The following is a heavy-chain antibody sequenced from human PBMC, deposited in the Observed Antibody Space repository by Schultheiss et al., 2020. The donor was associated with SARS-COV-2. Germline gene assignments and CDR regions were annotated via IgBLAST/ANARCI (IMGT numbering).Heavy chain of an antibody. CDR3: ARSHCSSTSCSRRITMVRGVMSAFDI. V-gene: IGHV4-4*08. J-gene: IGHJ3*02. CDR1: GGSISSYY. Sequence: SETLSLTCTVSGGSISSYYWSWIRQPPGKGLEWIGRIYTSGSTNYNPSLKSRVTISVDTSKNQFSLKLSSVTAADTAVYYCARSHCSSTSCSRRITMVRGVMSAFDIWGQGTMVTVSS. CDR2: IYTSGST. D-gene: IGHD3-10*01.